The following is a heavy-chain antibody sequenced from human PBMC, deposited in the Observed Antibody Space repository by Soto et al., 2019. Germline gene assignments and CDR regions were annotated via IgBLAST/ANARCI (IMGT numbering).Heavy chain of an antibody. CDR1: GGSISSGGYS. CDR3: ARLKNGYSSGWYFDY. V-gene: IGHV4-30-2*01. J-gene: IGHJ4*02. Sequence: SETLSLTCAVSGGSISSGGYSWSWIRQPPGKGLEWIGYMYHSGSTYYNPSLKSRVTISIDRSKNQFSLKLSSVTAADTAVYYCARLKNGYSSGWYFDYWGQRTLVTVSS. D-gene: IGHD6-19*01. CDR2: MYHSGST.